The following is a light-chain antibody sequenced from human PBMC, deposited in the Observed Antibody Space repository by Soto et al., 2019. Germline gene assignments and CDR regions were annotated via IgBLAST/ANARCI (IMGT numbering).Light chain of an antibody. CDR1: TSDVGGYNY. V-gene: IGLV2-14*01. CDR2: EVI. CDR3: NSYTTSSTWV. J-gene: IGLJ3*02. Sequence: QSALTQPASVSGSPGQSITISCTGTTSDVGGYNYVSWYQQRPGKAPKLMIFEVINRPSGVSDRFSGSKSGNTASLTISGLQAEDEADYYCNSYTTSSTWVFGGGTKVTVL.